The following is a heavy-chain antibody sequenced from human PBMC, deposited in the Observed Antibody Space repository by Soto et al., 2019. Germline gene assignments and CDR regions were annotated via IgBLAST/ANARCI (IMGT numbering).Heavy chain of an antibody. CDR1: GGSISDYY. D-gene: IGHD3-3*01. CDR2: SSYGGIT. CDR3: AIARKATYITGGFDS. V-gene: IGHV4-59*01. Sequence: QVQLQESGPGLVTPSETLSLTCSVSGGSISDYYWSWIRQSPEKGLEYIAYSSYGGITNLNGALNGRVTMSIGTSKNQFARKATSLTAADTAVYYGAIARKATYITGGFDSWGQGTLVTVSS. J-gene: IGHJ4*02.